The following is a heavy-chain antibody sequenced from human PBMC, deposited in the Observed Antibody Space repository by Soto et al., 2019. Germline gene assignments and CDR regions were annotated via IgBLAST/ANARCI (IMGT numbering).Heavy chain of an antibody. V-gene: IGHV3-23*01. D-gene: IGHD3-3*01. CDR1: RFTFSTYA. Sequence: GGSLRLSCAASRFTFSTYAMSWVRQAPGKGLEWVSTITGIGGTTYYADSVKGRFTISRDNSKNTLYLQMNSLRAEDTAVYYCAKDLFTYYNFWSGYKIAPADFDIWGQGTMVTVSS. CDR3: AKDLFTYYNFWSGYKIAPADFDI. J-gene: IGHJ3*02. CDR2: ITGIGGTT.